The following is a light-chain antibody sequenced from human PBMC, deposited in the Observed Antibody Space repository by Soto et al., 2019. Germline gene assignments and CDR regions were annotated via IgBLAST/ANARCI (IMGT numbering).Light chain of an antibody. J-gene: IGKJ4*01. CDR3: QKYNSAPPT. CDR1: QDISNY. V-gene: IGKV1-27*01. Sequence: DIQMTQSPSSLSASVGDRVTITCRASQDISNYLVWFQQKPGKVPKLLIHTASTLQSGVPSRFSGSGSGTDFTLTISSLQPEDVATYYCQKYNSAPPTFGGGTKVEIK. CDR2: TAS.